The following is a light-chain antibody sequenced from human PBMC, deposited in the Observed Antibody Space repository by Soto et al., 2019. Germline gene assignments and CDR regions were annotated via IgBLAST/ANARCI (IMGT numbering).Light chain of an antibody. CDR1: QDIGND. J-gene: IGKJ1*01. CDR3: LQDHTYPWT. Sequence: IQMTQSPSSLSVSVTDRVTITCRASQDIGNDLGWYQQRPGEAPELLLYGASTLRSGVPSRFSGSGSGTHFALTINNLQPEDSATYFCLQDHTYPWTFGQGTKVGI. CDR2: GAS. V-gene: IGKV1-6*02.